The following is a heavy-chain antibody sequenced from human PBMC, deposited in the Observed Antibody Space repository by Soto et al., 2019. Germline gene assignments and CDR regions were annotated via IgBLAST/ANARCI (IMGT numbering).Heavy chain of an antibody. J-gene: IGHJ4*02. V-gene: IGHV4-31*03. D-gene: IGHD4-17*01. CDR1: GGSISSGGYY. CDR3: AREGGMTTEKN. CDR2: IYYSGST. Sequence: QVQLQESGQGLVKPSQTLSLTCTVSGGSISSGGYYWSWIRQHPWKGLEWIGYIYYSGSTFYNPSLKSRVTISVDTSKNQFSLKLSSVTAADTAVYYCAREGGMTTEKNWGQGTLVTVSS.